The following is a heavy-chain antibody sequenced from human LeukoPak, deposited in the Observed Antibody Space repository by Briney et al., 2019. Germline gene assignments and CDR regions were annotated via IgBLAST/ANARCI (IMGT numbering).Heavy chain of an antibody. CDR2: IVVGSGNT. V-gene: IGHV1-58*02. CDR3: AARGHYYDSSGYYRRQTNGAFDI. CDR1: GFTFTSSA. D-gene: IGHD3-22*01. J-gene: IGHJ3*02. Sequence: SVKVSCKASGFTFTSSAMQWVRQARGQRLEWIGWIVVGSGNTNYAQKFQERVTITRDMSTSTAYMELSSLRSEDTAVYYCAARGHYYDSSGYYRRQTNGAFDIWGQGTMVTVSS.